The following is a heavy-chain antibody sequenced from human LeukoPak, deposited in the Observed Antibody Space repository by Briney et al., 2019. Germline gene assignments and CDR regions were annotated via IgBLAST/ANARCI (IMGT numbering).Heavy chain of an antibody. CDR1: GGTFSRSA. J-gene: IGHJ6*02. CDR2: IIPTLGTT. Sequence: GSSVKVSCKASGGTFSRSAVSWVRQAPGQGLEWMGGIIPTLGTTNYGQKLQGRVTITADESTSTAYLDVSSLRSEDTAVYYCARRDCGGDCSSAYYYYYGMDVWGQGTTVIVSS. V-gene: IGHV1-69*01. CDR3: ARRDCGGDCSSAYYYYYGMDV. D-gene: IGHD2-21*02.